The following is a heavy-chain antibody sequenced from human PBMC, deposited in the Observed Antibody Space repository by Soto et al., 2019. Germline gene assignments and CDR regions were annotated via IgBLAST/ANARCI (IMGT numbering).Heavy chain of an antibody. CDR1: GFTFSSYA. J-gene: IGHJ4*02. V-gene: IGHV3-23*01. CDR3: AKERYDFWSGYPLGGGYFDY. D-gene: IGHD3-3*01. CDR2: ISGSGGST. Sequence: GGSLRLSCAASGFTFSSYAMSWVRQAPGKGLEWVSAISGSGGSTYYADSVKGRFTISRDNSKNTLYLQMNSLRAEDTAVYYCAKERYDFWSGYPLGGGYFDYWGQGTLVTVSS.